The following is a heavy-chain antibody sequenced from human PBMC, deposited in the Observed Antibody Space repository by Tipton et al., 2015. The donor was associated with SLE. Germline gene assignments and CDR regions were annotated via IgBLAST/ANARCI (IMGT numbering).Heavy chain of an antibody. Sequence: QSGPEVKKPGASVKVSCKASGYTFTSYYMHWVRQAPGQGLEWMGIINPSGGSTSYAQKFQGRVTMTRDTSTSTVYMELSSLRSEDTAVYYCARDPGHYGSGSLWGMDVWGQGTTVTVSS. D-gene: IGHD3-10*01. CDR2: INPSGGST. CDR3: ARDPGHYGSGSLWGMDV. CDR1: GYTFTSYY. J-gene: IGHJ6*02. V-gene: IGHV1-46*01.